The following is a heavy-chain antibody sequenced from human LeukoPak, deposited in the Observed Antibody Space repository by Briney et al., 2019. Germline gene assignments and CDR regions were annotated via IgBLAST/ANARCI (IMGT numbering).Heavy chain of an antibody. CDR3: ARAKLLTGYYTD. Sequence: SETLSLACTVSGGSINSYYWSWIRQPPGKGLEWIGYIYYSGSTNYNPSLKSRVTISVDTSKNQFSLKLSSVTAADTAVYYCARAKLLTGYYTDWGQGTLVTVSS. J-gene: IGHJ4*02. D-gene: IGHD3-9*01. V-gene: IGHV4-59*01. CDR2: IYYSGST. CDR1: GGSINSYY.